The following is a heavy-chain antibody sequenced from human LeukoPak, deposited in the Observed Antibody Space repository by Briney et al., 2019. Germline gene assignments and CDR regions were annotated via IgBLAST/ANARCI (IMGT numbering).Heavy chain of an antibody. J-gene: IGHJ5*02. V-gene: IGHV1-2*02. CDR3: ARVGYECMPLGWFDP. CDR1: GYTFTGYY. CDR2: INPNSGGT. Sequence: GASVKVSCKASGYTFTGYYMHWVRQAPGQGLEWMGWINPNSGGTNYAQKFQGRVTMTRDTSISTAYMELRRLRSDDTAVYYCARVGYECMPLGWFDPWGQGTLVTVSS. D-gene: IGHD2-8*01.